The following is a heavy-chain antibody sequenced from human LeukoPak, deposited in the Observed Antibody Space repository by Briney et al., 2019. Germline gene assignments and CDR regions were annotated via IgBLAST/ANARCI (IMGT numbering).Heavy chain of an antibody. D-gene: IGHD6-13*01. J-gene: IGHJ4*02. V-gene: IGHV1-2*02. CDR2: INPNSGGT. CDR3: ARGYYSSTWYDY. CDR1: GYTFTGYY. Sequence: GASVKVSCKASGYTFTGYYMHWVRQAPGQGLEWMGWINPNSGGTNYAQKFQGRVTMTSDTAISTAYMEVNTLRSDDTAVYYCARGYYSSTWYDYWGQGTLVTVSS.